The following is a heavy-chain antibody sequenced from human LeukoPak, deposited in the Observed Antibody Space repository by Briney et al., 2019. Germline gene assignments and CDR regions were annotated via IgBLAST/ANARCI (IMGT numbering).Heavy chain of an antibody. CDR2: IYASGGT. CDR1: GGSISSYY. V-gene: IGHV4-4*07. D-gene: IGHD5-18*01. J-gene: IGHJ6*02. Sequence: SETLSLTCTVSGGSISSYYWSWIRQPAGKGLEWIGRIYASGGTNYNPSLKSRVTMSVDTSKNQFSLKLSSVTAADTAVYYCARGWVDSYGSEGMNVWGQGTTVTVSS. CDR3: ARGWVDSYGSEGMNV.